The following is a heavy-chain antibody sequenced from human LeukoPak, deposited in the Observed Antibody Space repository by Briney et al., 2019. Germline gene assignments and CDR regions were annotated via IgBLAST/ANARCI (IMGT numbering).Heavy chain of an antibody. V-gene: IGHV3-53*01. D-gene: IGHD5-18*01. CDR1: GFTVSNFY. J-gene: IGHJ4*02. CDR2: IYSGGNT. Sequence: HPGGSLRLSCAASGFTVSNFYMGWVRQAPGKGLEWVSVIYSGGNTDYADSVKGRFTISRDNSKNTLYLQMNSLRAEDTAVYYCARGYSYGEGVDYWGQGTLVTVSS. CDR3: ARGYSYGEGVDY.